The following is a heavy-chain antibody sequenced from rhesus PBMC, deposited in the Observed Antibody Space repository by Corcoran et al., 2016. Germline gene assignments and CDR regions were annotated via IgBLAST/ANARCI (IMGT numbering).Heavy chain of an antibody. CDR2: LSGSCGST. J-gene: IGHJ4*01. V-gene: IGHV4-160*01. D-gene: IGHD6-25*01. Sequence: QVQLQESGPGLVKPSETLSLTCAVSGGSISSNHWSWIRQSPGKGLEWIGRLSGSCGSTDYNPSLKSRATISTDTSNNHFSLKLTSVTDADTAVYYCARNPIGCYSGSCIFDSWGQGVLVTVSS. CDR3: ARNPIGCYSGSCIFDS. CDR1: GGSISSNH.